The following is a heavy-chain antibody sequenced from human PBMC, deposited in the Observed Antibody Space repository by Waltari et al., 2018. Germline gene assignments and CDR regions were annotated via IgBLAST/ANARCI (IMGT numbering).Heavy chain of an antibody. J-gene: IGHJ6*03. CDR3: AREWDLRWSASYYYYMDV. Sequence: QVQLQESGPGLVKPSETLSLTCTVSGGSISSYYWIWIRQPAGKGLEWIGRIYTSGSTNYNPSRKSRVTMSVDTSKNQFSLKLSSVTAADTAVYYCAREWDLRWSASYYYYMDVWGKGTTVTVSS. D-gene: IGHD3-3*01. CDR2: IYTSGST. V-gene: IGHV4-4*07. CDR1: GGSISSYY.